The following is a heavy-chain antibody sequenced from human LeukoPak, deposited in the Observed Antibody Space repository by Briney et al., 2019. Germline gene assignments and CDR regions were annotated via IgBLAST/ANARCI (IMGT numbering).Heavy chain of an antibody. V-gene: IGHV3-21*01. J-gene: IGHJ4*02. CDR1: GFTFSFYS. Sequence: GGSLRLSCAASGFTFSFYSMNWVCQAPGKGLEWVSSMSVSSGLIYYADSVKGRFTVSRDNAKNSLYLQMNSLRAEDTAVYYCAREFGGSASGAGYWGQGTLVTVSS. CDR2: MSVSSGLI. D-gene: IGHD3-10*01. CDR3: AREFGGSASGAGY.